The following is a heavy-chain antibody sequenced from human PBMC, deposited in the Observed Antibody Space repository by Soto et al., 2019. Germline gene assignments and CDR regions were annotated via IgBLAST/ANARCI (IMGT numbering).Heavy chain of an antibody. CDR3: AGVLGGGGTQDY. Sequence: PGGSLRLSCAASGFTFSDYYXXWIRQAPGKGLEWVSYISSSSSYTNYADSVKGRFTISRDNAKNSLYLQMNSLRAEDTAVYYCAGVLGGGGTQDYWGQGTLVTVSS. V-gene: IGHV3-11*06. CDR1: GFTFSDYY. J-gene: IGHJ4*02. D-gene: IGHD2-15*01. CDR2: ISSSSSYT.